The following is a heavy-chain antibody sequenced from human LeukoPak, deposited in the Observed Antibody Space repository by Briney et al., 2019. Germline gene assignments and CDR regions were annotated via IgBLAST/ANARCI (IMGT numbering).Heavy chain of an antibody. V-gene: IGHV1-46*01. CDR3: ARATMVRGADDAFDI. CDR2: INPSGGST. J-gene: IGHJ3*02. Sequence: GASVKVSYKASGYTFTSYYMHWVRQAPGQGLEWMGIINPSGGSTSYAQKFQGRVTMTRDTSTSTVYMELSSLRSEDTAVYYCARATMVRGADDAFDIWGQGTMVTVSS. CDR1: GYTFTSYY. D-gene: IGHD3-10*01.